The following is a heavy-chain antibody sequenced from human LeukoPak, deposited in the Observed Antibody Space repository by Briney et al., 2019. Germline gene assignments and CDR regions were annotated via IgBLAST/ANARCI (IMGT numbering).Heavy chain of an antibody. CDR2: IRYDGSNK. CDR1: GFTFSSYG. Sequence: PGGSLRLSCAASGFTFSSYGMHWVRQAPGKGLEWVAFIRYDGSNKYYADSVKGRFTISRDNSKNTLYLQMNSLRAEDTAVYYCARDGYDFWSGYYRYYYYYYMDVWGKGTTVTVSS. J-gene: IGHJ6*03. D-gene: IGHD3-3*01. CDR3: ARDGYDFWSGYYRYYYYYYMDV. V-gene: IGHV3-30*02.